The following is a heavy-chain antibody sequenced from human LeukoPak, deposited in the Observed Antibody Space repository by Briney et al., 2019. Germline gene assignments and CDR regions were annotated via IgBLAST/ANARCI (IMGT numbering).Heavy chain of an antibody. D-gene: IGHD3-22*01. CDR1: GYTFTSYY. CDR2: INPSGGST. V-gene: IGHV1-46*01. Sequence: ASVTVSCKASGYTFTSYYMHWVRQAPGQGLEWMGIINPSGGSTSYAQKFQGRVTMTRDTSTSTVYMELSSLRSEDTAVYYCARGWYYDSSGYPTSGYFQHWGQGTLVTVSS. J-gene: IGHJ1*01. CDR3: ARGWYYDSSGYPTSGYFQH.